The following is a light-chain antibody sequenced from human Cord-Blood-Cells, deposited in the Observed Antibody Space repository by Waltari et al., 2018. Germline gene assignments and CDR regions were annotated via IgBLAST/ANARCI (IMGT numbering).Light chain of an antibody. V-gene: IGKV4-1*01. CDR3: QQYYSTPLT. CDR1: PSVLYSSNNKNY. CDR2: WAS. J-gene: IGKJ4*01. Sequence: DIVMTQSPDSLAVSLGERAPIHCKSRPSVLYSSNNKNYLAWYQQKPGQPPKLLIYWASTRESGVPDRFSGSGSGTDFTLTISSLQAEDVAVYYCQQYYSTPLTFGGGTKVEIK.